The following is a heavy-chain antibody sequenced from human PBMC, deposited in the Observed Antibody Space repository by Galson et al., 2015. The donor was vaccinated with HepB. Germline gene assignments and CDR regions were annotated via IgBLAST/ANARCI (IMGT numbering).Heavy chain of an antibody. D-gene: IGHD6-19*01. CDR2: INSGSGNT. CDR1: GFTFNNYA. Sequence: SVKVSCKASGFTFNNYAIYWVRQAPGQGLQWMGWINSGSGNTKYSQIFQGRLTITRNTSANIAYMALRSLRSEDTAIYYCVKGIAVAGPPADYWGQGTLVTVSS. V-gene: IGHV1-3*01. J-gene: IGHJ4*02. CDR3: VKGIAVAGPPADY.